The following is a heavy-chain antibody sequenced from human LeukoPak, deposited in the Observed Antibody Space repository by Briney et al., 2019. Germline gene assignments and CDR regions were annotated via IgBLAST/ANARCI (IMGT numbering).Heavy chain of an antibody. CDR1: GFTFSSYA. V-gene: IGHV3-30-3*01. D-gene: IGHD6-13*01. CDR3: ARDTIAAALYYFDY. CDR2: ISYDGSNK. J-gene: IGHJ4*01. Sequence: GGSLRLSCAASGFTFSSYAMHWVRQAPGKGLEGVAVISYDGSNKYYADSVKGRFTISRDNSKNTLYLQMNSLRAEDTAVYYCARDTIAAALYYFDYWGQGTLVTVSS.